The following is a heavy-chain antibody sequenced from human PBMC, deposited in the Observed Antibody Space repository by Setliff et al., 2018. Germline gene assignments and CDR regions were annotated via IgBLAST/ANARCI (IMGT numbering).Heavy chain of an antibody. CDR3: VRSSAPQVVLAADFDF. V-gene: IGHV1-18*01. CDR1: GYTFTTYG. D-gene: IGHD6-19*01. CDR2: IYPYSGKT. J-gene: IGHJ4*02. Sequence: ASVKVSCKASGYTFTTYGFTWVRQAPGQGLQWIGMIYPYSGKTAYAQKFQDRVTMTIDTSATTVYMELQSLRSDDTAVYYCVRSSAPQVVLAADFDFWGQGTPVTVS.